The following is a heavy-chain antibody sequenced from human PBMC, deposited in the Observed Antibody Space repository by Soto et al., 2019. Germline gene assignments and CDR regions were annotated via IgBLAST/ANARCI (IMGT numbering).Heavy chain of an antibody. J-gene: IGHJ4*02. D-gene: IGHD6-19*01. CDR2: ISWNSGSI. V-gene: IGHV3-9*01. CDR3: AKSHTTSGWYVTTDY. CDR1: GFTFGDYA. Sequence: GGSLRLSCAASGFTFGDYAMQWVRQAPGKGLEWVSAISWNSGSIDYADSVKGRFTISRDNAKNSLYLQMNSLRAEDTALYYCAKSHTTSGWYVTTDYWGQGTRVTVS.